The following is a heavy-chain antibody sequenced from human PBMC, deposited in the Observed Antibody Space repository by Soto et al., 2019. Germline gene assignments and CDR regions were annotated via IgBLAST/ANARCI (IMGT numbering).Heavy chain of an antibody. J-gene: IGHJ4*02. Sequence: GGSLXLSCTASGFXFGDYAMTWFRPAPGKGLEWVGFIRSKAYGGTTEYAASVKGRFTISRDDSKSIAYLQMNSLKTEDTAVYYCTRALRYFDWLSRPSYYFDYWGQGNLVTVSS. CDR1: GFXFGDYA. CDR2: IRSKAYGGTT. CDR3: TRALRYFDWLSRPSYYFDY. V-gene: IGHV3-49*03. D-gene: IGHD3-9*01.